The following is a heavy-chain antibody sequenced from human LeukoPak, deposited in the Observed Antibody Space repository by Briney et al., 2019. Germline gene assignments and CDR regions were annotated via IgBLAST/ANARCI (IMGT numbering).Heavy chain of an antibody. Sequence: ASVKVSCKASGYTFTGYYMHWVRQAPGQGLEWMGWINPNSGGTNYAQKFQGRVTMTRDTSISTAYMELSRLRSDDTAVYYCARESGGYDLHYYYYMDVWGKGTTVTISS. D-gene: IGHD5-12*01. J-gene: IGHJ6*03. CDR1: GYTFTGYY. CDR3: ARESGGYDLHYYYYMDV. CDR2: INPNSGGT. V-gene: IGHV1-2*02.